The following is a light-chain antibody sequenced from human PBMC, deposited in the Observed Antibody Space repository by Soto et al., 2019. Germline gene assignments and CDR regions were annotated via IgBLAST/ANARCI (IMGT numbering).Light chain of an antibody. CDR1: QSVANY. J-gene: IGKJ4*01. CDR3: QQRGSWPPLT. CDR2: DSS. Sequence: EVVLTQSPATLSLSPGERATLSCRASQSVANYIAWYQKRPGQSPRLLIYDSSNRASGIPARFTGSGSGTAFTLTISSPEPEEFAVYYCQQRGSWPPLTFGGGTKVEIK. V-gene: IGKV3-11*01.